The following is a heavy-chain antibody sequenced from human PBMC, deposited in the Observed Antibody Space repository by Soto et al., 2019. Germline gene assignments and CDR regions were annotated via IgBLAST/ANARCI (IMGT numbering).Heavy chain of an antibody. J-gene: IGHJ6*02. D-gene: IGHD5-18*01. V-gene: IGHV3-74*01. CDR3: ARGSEDRYGYHYYGMDV. Sequence: GGSLRLSCAASRFMFSSYWMNWVRQAPGKGLVWVSRINSDGGTTTYADSVKGRFTISRDDAKNTLYLQMNSLRAEDTAVYYCARGSEDRYGYHYYGMDVWGQGTTVAVSS. CDR1: RFMFSSYW. CDR2: INSDGGTT.